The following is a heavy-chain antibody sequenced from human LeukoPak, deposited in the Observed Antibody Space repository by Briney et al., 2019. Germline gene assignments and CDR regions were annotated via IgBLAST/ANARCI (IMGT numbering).Heavy chain of an antibody. Sequence: ASVKVSCKASGYTFTSYYMHWVRQAPGRGLEWMGGIIPIFHTPKNSQKFLGRVTFTADESSSTAYMELNSLRAEDTAVYYCARDLFPMTGYSALCWGQGTLVTVSS. J-gene: IGHJ4*02. V-gene: IGHV1-69*13. CDR1: GYTFTSYY. CDR2: IIPIFHTP. D-gene: IGHD3-9*01. CDR3: ARDLFPMTGYSALC.